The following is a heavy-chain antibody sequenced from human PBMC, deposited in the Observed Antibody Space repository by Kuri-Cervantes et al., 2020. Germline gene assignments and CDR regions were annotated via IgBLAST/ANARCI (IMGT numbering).Heavy chain of an antibody. D-gene: IGHD3-22*01. V-gene: IGHV1-18*01. CDR3: AKVNYYDSSPMY. CDR2: ISVYKGDT. Sequence: ASVKVSCKASGGTFSSYAISWVRQAPGQGLEWMGWISVYKGDTNYAQKFQHRVTMTTDTSTNTGYMEVRSLRFDDTAVYYCAKVNYYDSSPMYWGQGTLVTVSS. J-gene: IGHJ4*02. CDR1: GGTFSSYA.